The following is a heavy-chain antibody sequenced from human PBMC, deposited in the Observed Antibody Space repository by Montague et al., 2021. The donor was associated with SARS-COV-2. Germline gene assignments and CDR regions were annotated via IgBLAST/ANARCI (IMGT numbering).Heavy chain of an antibody. V-gene: IGHV4-31*03. Sequence: TLSLTCTVSGGSISSGGYYWSWIRQHPGKGLEWIGYIYYSGSTYYNPSLKSRVTISVDTSKNQFSLKLSSVTAADTAVYYCARVLGGYCSGGSCYRGWYFDLWGRGPLVTVSS. D-gene: IGHD2-15*01. CDR1: GGSISSGGYY. CDR3: ARVLGGYCSGGSCYRGWYFDL. CDR2: IYYSGST. J-gene: IGHJ2*01.